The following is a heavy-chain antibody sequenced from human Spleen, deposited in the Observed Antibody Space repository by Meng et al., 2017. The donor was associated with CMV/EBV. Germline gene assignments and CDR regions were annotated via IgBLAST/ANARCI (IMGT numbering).Heavy chain of an antibody. V-gene: IGHV3-21*01. CDR3: AKDREYQLLQYYYGMDV. Sequence: GGSLRLSCAASGFTFSSFSMNWVRQAPGRGLEWVASITTTSSLIYYADSVRGRFTISRDNSKNTLYLQMNSLRAEDTAVYYCAKDREYQLLQYYYGMDVWGQGTTVTVSS. D-gene: IGHD2-2*01. CDR2: ITTTSSLI. CDR1: GFTFSSFS. J-gene: IGHJ6*02.